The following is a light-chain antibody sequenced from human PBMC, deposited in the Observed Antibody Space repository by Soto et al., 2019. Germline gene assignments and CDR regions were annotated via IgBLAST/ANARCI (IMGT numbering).Light chain of an antibody. V-gene: IGLV1-44*01. J-gene: IGLJ3*02. CDR2: SND. Sequence: QSVLTQPPSASGTPGQRVTISCSGSSSNIGTNTVNWYQQFPGTAPELLIYSNDQRPSGVPDRFSGSKSGTSASLAIGGLQSDDEADYYCAVWDGSLNGWVFGGGTMVTVL. CDR3: AVWDGSLNGWV. CDR1: SSNIGTNT.